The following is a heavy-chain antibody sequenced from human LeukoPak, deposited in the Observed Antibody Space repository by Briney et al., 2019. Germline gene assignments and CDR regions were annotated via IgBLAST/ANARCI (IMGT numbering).Heavy chain of an antibody. CDR3: AREASYYYDSSGYYSTFLGYFQH. CDR1: GFTFSSYA. Sequence: GGSLRLSCAASGFTFSSYAMHWVRQAPGKGLEWVAVISYDGSNKYYADSVKGRFTISRDNSKNTLYLQMNSLRAEDTAVYYCAREASYYYDSSGYYSTFLGYFQHWGQGTLVTVSS. V-gene: IGHV3-30-3*01. J-gene: IGHJ1*01. CDR2: ISYDGSNK. D-gene: IGHD3-22*01.